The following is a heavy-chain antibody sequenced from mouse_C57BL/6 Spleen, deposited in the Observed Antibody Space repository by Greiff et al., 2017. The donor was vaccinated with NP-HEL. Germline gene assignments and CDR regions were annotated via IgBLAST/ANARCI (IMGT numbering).Heavy chain of an antibody. CDR1: GFTFSDFY. J-gene: IGHJ4*01. CDR3: ARDAGHYYAMDY. V-gene: IGHV7-1*01. Sequence: EVKLMESGGGLVQSGRSLRLSCATSGFTFSDFYMEWVRQAPGKGLEWIAASRNKANDYTTEYSASVKGRFIVSRDTSQSILYLQMNALRAEDTAIYYCARDAGHYYAMDYWGQGTSVTVSS. CDR2: SRNKANDYTT.